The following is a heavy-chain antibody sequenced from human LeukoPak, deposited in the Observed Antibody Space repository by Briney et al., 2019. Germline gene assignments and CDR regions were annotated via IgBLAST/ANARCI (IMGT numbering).Heavy chain of an antibody. J-gene: IGHJ3*02. CDR3: VTHVCRLEVTQSAMVGGYAFDI. D-gene: IGHD5-18*01. Sequence: SETLSLTCTVSSGSISSSSYYWGWIRQPPGKGLEWIGSIYYSGSTYYNPYLKSRVTISVDTSKDQFSLTLSSVTAVDTAVYYCVTHVCRLEVTQSAMVGGYAFDIWGHGTVVTVSS. CDR1: SGSISSSSYY. CDR2: IYYSGST. V-gene: IGHV4-39*01.